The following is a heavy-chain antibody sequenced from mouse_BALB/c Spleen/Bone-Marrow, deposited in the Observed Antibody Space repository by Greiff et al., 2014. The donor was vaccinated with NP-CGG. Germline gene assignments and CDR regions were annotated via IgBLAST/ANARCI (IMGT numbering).Heavy chain of an antibody. CDR3: ARWDYRYDY. J-gene: IGHJ2*01. CDR1: GFNVKDTY. V-gene: IGHV14-3*02. Sequence: DVKLVESGAELVKPGASVKLSCTASGFNVKDTYMHWVKQRPEQGLEWIGRIDPANGNTKYDPKFQGKATITADTSSNTAYLQLSSLTSEDTAVYYCARWDYRYDYWGQGTTLTVSS. D-gene: IGHD2-14*01. CDR2: IDPANGNT.